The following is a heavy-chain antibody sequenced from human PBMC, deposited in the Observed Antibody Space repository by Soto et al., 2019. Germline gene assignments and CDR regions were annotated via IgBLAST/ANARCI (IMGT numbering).Heavy chain of an antibody. J-gene: IGHJ6*02. V-gene: IGHV4-39*01. D-gene: IGHD3-3*01. CDR3: PKPEDSSRFGGLDI. Sequence: SETLSLTCTVSGGSITSGGYFWDWIRQPPGKGLEWIGTVHSTGGTYYSPSLRSRVTISVDTSKNLFSLKMPSESATDTAVYFCPKPEDSSRFGGLDIWGQGTAITVSS. CDR1: GGSITSGGYF. CDR2: VHSTGGT.